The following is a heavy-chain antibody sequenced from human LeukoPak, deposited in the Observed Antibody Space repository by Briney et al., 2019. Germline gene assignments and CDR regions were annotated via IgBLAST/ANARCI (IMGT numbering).Heavy chain of an antibody. Sequence: QPGGSLRLSCAASGFTFDDYAMHWVRHAPGKGLEWVSGISWNSGSIGYADSVKGRFTISRDNAKNSLYLQMNSLRAEDTALYYCAKAYSSGWFDYFDYWGQGTLVTVSS. CDR2: ISWNSGSI. D-gene: IGHD6-19*01. CDR1: GFTFDDYA. CDR3: AKAYSSGWFDYFDY. J-gene: IGHJ4*02. V-gene: IGHV3-9*01.